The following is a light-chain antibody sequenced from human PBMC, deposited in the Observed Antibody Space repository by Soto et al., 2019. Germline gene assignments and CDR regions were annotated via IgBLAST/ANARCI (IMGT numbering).Light chain of an antibody. J-gene: IGKJ5*01. CDR3: QQLNTYPIT. CDR2: GAS. CDR1: QGISSY. Sequence: IQLTQSPSSLCASVGDRVTITCRASQGISSYLAWYQQKPGKAPKLLIYGASTLEGGVPFRFSGSGSGTDFTLTISSLQPEDFATYYCQQLNTYPITFGQGTRLEIK. V-gene: IGKV1-9*01.